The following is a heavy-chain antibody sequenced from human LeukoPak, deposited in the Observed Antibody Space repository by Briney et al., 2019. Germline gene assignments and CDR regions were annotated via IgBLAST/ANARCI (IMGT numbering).Heavy chain of an antibody. J-gene: IGHJ6*04. Sequence: AVEVSCKASGGTFSSYAISWVRQAPGQGLEWMGGIIPIFGTANYAQKFQGRVTITADKSTSTAYMELSSLRSEDTAVYYCARGPRYIVVVPAAIQDYYYGMDVWGKGTTVTVSS. CDR2: IIPIFGTA. D-gene: IGHD2-2*02. CDR1: GGTFSSYA. CDR3: ARGPRYIVVVPAAIQDYYYGMDV. V-gene: IGHV1-69*06.